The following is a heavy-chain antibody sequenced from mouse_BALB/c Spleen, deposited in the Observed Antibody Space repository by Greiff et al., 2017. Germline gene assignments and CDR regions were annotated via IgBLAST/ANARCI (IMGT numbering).Heavy chain of an antibody. Sequence: EVHLVESGGGLVQPGGSLRLSCATSGFTFTDYYMSWVRQPPGKALEWLGFIRNKANGYTTEYSASVKGRFTISRDNSQSILYLQMNTLRAEDSATYYCARDRGITTDYAMDYWGQGTSVTVSS. J-gene: IGHJ4*01. V-gene: IGHV7-3*02. CDR1: GFTFTDYY. CDR3: ARDRGITTDYAMDY. CDR2: IRNKANGYTT. D-gene: IGHD2-4*01.